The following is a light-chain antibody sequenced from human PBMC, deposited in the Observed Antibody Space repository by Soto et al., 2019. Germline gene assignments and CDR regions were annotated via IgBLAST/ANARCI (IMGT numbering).Light chain of an antibody. V-gene: IGKV1-39*01. CDR1: QSIGTF. J-gene: IGKJ1*01. Sequence: IQMTQSPSSLSASVGDRVSITCRASQSIGTFLNWYQQKPGEAPNLLIHTSFTLYSGVPSRFSGTGSGTDFTLTISSLQPEDFATYFCQQFNTSPWTFGQGTKVEIK. CDR2: TSF. CDR3: QQFNTSPWT.